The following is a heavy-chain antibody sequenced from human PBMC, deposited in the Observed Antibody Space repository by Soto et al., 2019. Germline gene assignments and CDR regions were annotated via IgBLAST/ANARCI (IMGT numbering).Heavy chain of an antibody. CDR2: ISVYNDNT. D-gene: IGHD3-9*01. V-gene: IGHV1-18*01. Sequence: QVQLVQSGREIKKPGASVKVTCKAFGYTFTSYGIAWERQAPGQGLGWMGWISVYNDNTNYAQKFQGRVTMTTETSSSTAYMELRSLKSDYTAVYYCARIGFDGHWGQGTLVTVSS. CDR1: GYTFTSYG. CDR3: ARIGFDGH. J-gene: IGHJ1*01.